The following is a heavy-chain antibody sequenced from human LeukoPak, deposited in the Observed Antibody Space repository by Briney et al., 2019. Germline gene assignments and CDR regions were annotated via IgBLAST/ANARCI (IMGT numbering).Heavy chain of an antibody. V-gene: IGHV1-46*01. Sequence: ASVKVSCKASGYTFTSYYMHWVRQAPGQGLEWVGIINPSGGSTGYAQKFQGRVTMTRDTSTSTVYMELSSLRSEDTAVYYCARGTDIVLVPAAPDVWGQGTPVTVSS. CDR2: INPSGGST. CDR3: ARGTDIVLVPAAPDV. CDR1: GYTFTSYY. D-gene: IGHD2-2*01. J-gene: IGHJ6*02.